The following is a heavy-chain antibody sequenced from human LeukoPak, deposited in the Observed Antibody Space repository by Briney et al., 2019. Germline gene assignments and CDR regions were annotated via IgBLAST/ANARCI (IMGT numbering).Heavy chain of an antibody. Sequence: PGRSLRLSCAASGFSFSDYGVHWVRQAPGKGPEWVAVISYHGKNEYYADSVKGRFTISRDNSKNTLYLQMNSLRAEDTAVYYCAKDQLLFGVVIIPSIFDYWGQGTLVTVSS. CDR2: ISYHGKNE. J-gene: IGHJ4*02. CDR3: AKDQLLFGVVIIPSIFDY. V-gene: IGHV3-30*18. D-gene: IGHD3-3*01. CDR1: GFSFSDYG.